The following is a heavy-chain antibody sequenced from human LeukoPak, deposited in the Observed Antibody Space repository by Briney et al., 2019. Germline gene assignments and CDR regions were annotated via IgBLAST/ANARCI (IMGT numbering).Heavy chain of an antibody. V-gene: IGHV3-30*18. J-gene: IGHJ4*02. CDR3: AKDHQLGDD. CDR1: GVTFSSYG. CDR2: ISYDGSNK. Sequence: PGGSLRLSCAASGVTFSSYGMHWVRQAPGKGLEWVALISYDGSNKYYGDSVKGRFTISRDNSKNTLYLQMNSLRAEDTAVYYCAKDHQLGDDWGQGTLVTVSS. D-gene: IGHD3-16*01.